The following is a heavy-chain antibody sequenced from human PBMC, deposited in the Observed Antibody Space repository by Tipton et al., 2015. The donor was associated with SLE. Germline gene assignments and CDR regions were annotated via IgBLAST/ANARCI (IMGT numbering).Heavy chain of an antibody. CDR1: GGSISSYY. D-gene: IGHD3-10*01. CDR3: ARHRGTPRRAFDI. CDR2: IDYSGST. V-gene: IGHV4-39*01. J-gene: IGHJ3*02. Sequence: TLSLTCTVSGGSISSYYWSWIRQPPGKGLEWIGSIDYSGSTYYNPSLKSRVTISVDTSKNQFSLKLSSVTAADTAVYYCARHRGTPRRAFDIWGQGTMVTVSS.